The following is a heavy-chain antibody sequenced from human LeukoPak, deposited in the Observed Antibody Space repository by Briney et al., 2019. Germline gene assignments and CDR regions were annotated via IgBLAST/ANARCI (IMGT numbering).Heavy chain of an antibody. V-gene: IGHV4-31*03. CDR2: IYYSGST. Sequence: PSETLSLTCTVSGGSISSGGYYWSWIRQHPGKGLEWIGYIYYSGSTYYNPSLKSRVTISVDTSKNQFSLKPSSVTAADTAVYYCASSMVRGVMFQSEVWGQGTLVTVSS. CDR3: ASSMVRGVMFQSEV. CDR1: GGSISSGGYY. J-gene: IGHJ4*02. D-gene: IGHD3-10*01.